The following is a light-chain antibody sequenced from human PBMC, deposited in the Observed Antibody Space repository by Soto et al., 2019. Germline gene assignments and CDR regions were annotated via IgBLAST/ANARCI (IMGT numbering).Light chain of an antibody. CDR1: QSVSSSY. CDR3: QQYGSSPYT. V-gene: IGKV3-20*01. Sequence: EIVLTQSPGTLSLSPGERATLSCRARQSVSSSYLAWYQQKPGQAPRLLIYGASIRATGIPDRFSGSGSGTDFTLTISRLEPEDFSVYYCQQYGSSPYTFGQGTKLESK. CDR2: GAS. J-gene: IGKJ2*01.